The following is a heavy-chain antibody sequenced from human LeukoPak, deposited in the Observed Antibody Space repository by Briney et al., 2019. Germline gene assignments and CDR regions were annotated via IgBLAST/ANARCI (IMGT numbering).Heavy chain of an antibody. V-gene: IGHV4-34*01. Sequence: SETLSLTCAVYGGSFSGYYWSWIRQPPGKGPEWIGEINHSGSTNYNPSLKSRVTISVDTSKNQFSLKLSSVTAADTAVYYCASSGATGNWFDPWGQGTLVTVSS. CDR2: INHSGST. CDR3: ASSGATGNWFDP. CDR1: GGSFSGYY. D-gene: IGHD3-10*01. J-gene: IGHJ5*02.